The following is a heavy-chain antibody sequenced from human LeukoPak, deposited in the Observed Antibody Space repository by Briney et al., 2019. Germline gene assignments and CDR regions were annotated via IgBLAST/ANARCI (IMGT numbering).Heavy chain of an antibody. CDR3: ARGGNYFRFDP. V-gene: IGHV1-18*01. Sequence: ASVKVSCTASGYTFTNYIISWVRQAPGQGLEWMGWISAYNGNTNYAQKLQGRVTMTTETSTATAYMELRSLRSDDTAVYYCARGGNYFRFDPWGQGTLVTVSS. J-gene: IGHJ5*02. CDR2: ISAYNGNT. D-gene: IGHD1-26*01. CDR1: GYTFTNYI.